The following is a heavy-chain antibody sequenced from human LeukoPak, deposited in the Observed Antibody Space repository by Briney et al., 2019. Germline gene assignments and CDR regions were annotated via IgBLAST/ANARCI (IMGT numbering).Heavy chain of an antibody. CDR1: GFTFTNYA. Sequence: GGSLRLSCAASGFTFTNYAMSWVRQAPGRGLEWVSNISPGGSTNYADSVKGRFTISRDNAKNSLYLQMNSLRAEDTAVYYCASEIIFGSFDYWGQGTLVTVSS. CDR2: ISPGGST. J-gene: IGHJ4*02. D-gene: IGHD3-3*01. V-gene: IGHV3-23*01. CDR3: ASEIIFGSFDY.